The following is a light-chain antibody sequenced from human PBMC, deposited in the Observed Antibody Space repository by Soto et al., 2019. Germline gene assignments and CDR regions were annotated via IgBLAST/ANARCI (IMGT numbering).Light chain of an antibody. V-gene: IGLV2-14*01. J-gene: IGLJ1*01. CDR2: EVS. CDR3: NSYTSTSTLV. CDR1: SSDVGGYNF. Sequence: QSVLTQPASVSGSPGQSITISCTGTSSDVGGYNFVSWYQQYPGKAPKLMIYEVSNRPSGVSNRFSGSKSGNTASLTISGPQAEDEADYYCNSYTSTSTLVFGTGTKVAVL.